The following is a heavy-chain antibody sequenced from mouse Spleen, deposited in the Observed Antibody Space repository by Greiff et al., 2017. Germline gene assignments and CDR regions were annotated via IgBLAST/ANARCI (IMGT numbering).Heavy chain of an antibody. CDR2: ISDGGSYT. V-gene: IGHV5-4*01. CDR1: GFTFSSYA. CDR3: ARDYGYRYFDV. J-gene: IGHJ1*03. D-gene: IGHD1-1*02. Sequence: EVHLVESGGGLVKPGGSLKLSCAASGFTFSSYAMSWVRQTPEKRLEWVATISDGGSYTYYPDNVKGRFTISRDNAKNNLYLQMSHLKSEDTAMYYCARDYGYRYFDVWGTGTTVTVSS.